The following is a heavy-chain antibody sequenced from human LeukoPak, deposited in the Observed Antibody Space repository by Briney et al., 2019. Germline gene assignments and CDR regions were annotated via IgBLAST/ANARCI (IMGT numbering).Heavy chain of an antibody. V-gene: IGHV5-51*01. CDR2: IYPGDADT. J-gene: IGHJ6*03. CDR3: ATSMRYGDSYYYYYMGV. D-gene: IGHD4-17*01. Sequence: GESRKISCKGSVYSFTSNWIVWVGQMPGKGREWMGIIYPGDADTRYSPSFQGQVTISADKSISTAYLQWSSLKASDTAIHYCATSMRYGDSYYYYYMGVWGKGTTVTVSS. CDR1: VYSFTSNW.